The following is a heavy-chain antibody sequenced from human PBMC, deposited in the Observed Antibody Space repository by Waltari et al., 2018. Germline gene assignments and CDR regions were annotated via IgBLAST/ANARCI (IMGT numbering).Heavy chain of an antibody. Sequence: QVQLVQSGAEVKKPGASVKVSFKASGYTFTSYAMHWVRQAPGQRLGWMGWINAGNGNTKYAKKFQGRVTITRDTSASTAYMELSSLRSEDTAVYYCATSSIAAADYYFDYWGQGTLVTVSS. CDR2: INAGNGNT. V-gene: IGHV1-3*01. J-gene: IGHJ4*02. D-gene: IGHD6-13*01. CDR1: GYTFTSYA. CDR3: ATSSIAAADYYFDY.